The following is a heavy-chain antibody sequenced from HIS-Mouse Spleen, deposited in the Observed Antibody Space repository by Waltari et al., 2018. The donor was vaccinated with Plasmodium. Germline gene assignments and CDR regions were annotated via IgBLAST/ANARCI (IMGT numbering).Heavy chain of an antibody. J-gene: IGHJ2*01. D-gene: IGHD1-1*01. V-gene: IGHV3-7*01. Sequence: EVQLVESGGGLVQPGGSLRLSCAASGFAFSSYWMSWVRQAPGKGLEWVANIKQDGSGKYVVDAVKGRFTISRDNSKNSLYLQMNSLGAEDTAVYYCASNWYWYFDLWGRGTLVTVSS. CDR3: ASNWYWYFDL. CDR1: GFAFSSYW. CDR2: IKQDGSGK.